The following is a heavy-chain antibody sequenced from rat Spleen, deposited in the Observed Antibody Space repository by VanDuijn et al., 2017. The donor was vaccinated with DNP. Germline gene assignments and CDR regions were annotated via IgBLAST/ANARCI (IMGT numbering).Heavy chain of an antibody. CDR3: ARARKQSPYWYFDF. V-gene: IGHV3-1*01. D-gene: IGHD1-1*01. CDR1: GYSITSHY. CDR2: ISYSGST. Sequence: EVQLQESGPGLVKPSQSLSLTCSVTGYSITSHYWAWIRKFPGNKMEWMGYISYSGSTAYNPSLESRISITRDTSKNQFFLQLNSVTTEDTATYYCARARKQSPYWYFDFWGPGTMVTVSS. J-gene: IGHJ1*01.